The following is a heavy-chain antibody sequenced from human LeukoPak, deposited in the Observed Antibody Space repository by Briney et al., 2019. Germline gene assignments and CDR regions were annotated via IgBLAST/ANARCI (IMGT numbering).Heavy chain of an antibody. CDR2: ISSSGSTI. D-gene: IGHD5-24*01. V-gene: IGHV3-11*01. J-gene: IGHJ4*02. CDR1: GFTFSDYY. CDR3: AREGRVSSRDGFNSPY. Sequence: GGSLRLSCAASGFTFSDYYMTWIRQAPGKGLEWVSYISSSGSTIYYADSVKGRFTISRDNAKNSLYLQMNSLRAEDTAVYYCAREGRVSSRDGFNSPYWGQGTLVTVSS.